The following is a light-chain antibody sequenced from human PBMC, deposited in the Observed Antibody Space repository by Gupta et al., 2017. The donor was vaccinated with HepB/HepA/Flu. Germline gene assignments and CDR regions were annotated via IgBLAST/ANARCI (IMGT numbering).Light chain of an antibody. Sequence: EIVLTQSPATLSLSPGERATLSCRASQSVSSYLAWYQQKPGQAPRLLIYDAPNRATGIPARFSGSGSGTDFTLTISSLEPEDFAVYYCQQRSNWSLSITFGQGTRLEIK. J-gene: IGKJ5*01. CDR1: QSVSSY. CDR2: DAP. CDR3: QQRSNWSLSIT. V-gene: IGKV3-11*01.